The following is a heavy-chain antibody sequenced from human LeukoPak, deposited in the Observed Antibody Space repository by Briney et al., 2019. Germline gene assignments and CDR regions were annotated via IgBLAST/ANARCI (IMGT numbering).Heavy chain of an antibody. V-gene: IGHV3-74*01. J-gene: IGHJ4*02. Sequence: GGSLRLSCAASGFTFSTYWMHWVRQAPGKGLVWVSRINSDGSNTRYADSVKGRFTISRDNAKNTLYLQMNSLRAEDTAVYYCARSHTSYSSSWYFSHYFDYWGQGALVTVSS. D-gene: IGHD6-13*01. CDR2: INSDGSNT. CDR1: GFTFSTYW. CDR3: ARSHTSYSSSWYFSHYFDY.